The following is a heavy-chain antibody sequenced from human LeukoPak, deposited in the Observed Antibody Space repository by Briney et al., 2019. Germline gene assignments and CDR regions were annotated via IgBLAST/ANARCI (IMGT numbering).Heavy chain of an antibody. CDR3: ARAYYGRTTYTAYHFDD. Sequence: GRSLRLSCAASGFIFDDYDMRWIRQAPGKGLEWVSYISCSRSIIYYADSVKGRFTISRDNAKNSLYLQMNSLRAEDMAVYYCARAYYGRTTYTAYHFDDWGQGTLVTVSS. V-gene: IGHV3-11*01. CDR1: GFIFDDYD. D-gene: IGHD3-10*01. J-gene: IGHJ4*02. CDR2: ISCSRSII.